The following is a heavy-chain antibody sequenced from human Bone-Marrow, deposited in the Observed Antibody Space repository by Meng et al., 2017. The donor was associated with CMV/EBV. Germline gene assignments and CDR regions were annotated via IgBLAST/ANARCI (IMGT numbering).Heavy chain of an antibody. D-gene: IGHD2-15*01. V-gene: IGHV2-5*01. CDR3: AHFYGGTGY. J-gene: IGHJ4*02. CDR2: TYWNDDK. Sequence: LTCTFSVFSLSTSGVGVGWIRQPPGKALEWLALTYWNDDKRYSPSLKSRLTITKDTSKNQVVLTMTNMDPVDTATYYCAHFYGGTGYWGQGTLVTVSS. CDR1: VFSLSTSGVG.